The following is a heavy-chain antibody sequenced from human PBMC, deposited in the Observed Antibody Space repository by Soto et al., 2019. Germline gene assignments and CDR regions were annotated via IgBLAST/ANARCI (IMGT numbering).Heavy chain of an antibody. CDR1: GFTFSSYG. CDR2: ISYDGSNK. Sequence: QVQLVASGGGGVQPGRSLRLSCEASGFTFSSYGMHWVRQAPGKGLEWVAVISYDGSNKYYADSVKGRFTISRDNYKNTLYLQMNSLRAEDTAVYYCAKEGRYCSSTSCSGGWFDPWGQGTLVTVSS. J-gene: IGHJ5*02. D-gene: IGHD2-2*01. CDR3: AKEGRYCSSTSCSGGWFDP. V-gene: IGHV3-30*18.